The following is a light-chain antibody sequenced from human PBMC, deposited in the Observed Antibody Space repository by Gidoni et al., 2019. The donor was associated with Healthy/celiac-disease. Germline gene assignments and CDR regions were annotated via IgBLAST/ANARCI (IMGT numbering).Light chain of an antibody. CDR2: DAS. CDR1: QDISNY. V-gene: IGKV1-33*01. J-gene: IGKJ2*01. Sequence: DIQMTQSPSSLSASVGDRVTITCQASQDISNYLNWYQQKPGKAPKLLIYDASNLETGVPSRFSGSGSGTDFTFTISSLQPEDIATYYCQQYDNLLYXVXQGTKLEIK. CDR3: QQYDNLLYX.